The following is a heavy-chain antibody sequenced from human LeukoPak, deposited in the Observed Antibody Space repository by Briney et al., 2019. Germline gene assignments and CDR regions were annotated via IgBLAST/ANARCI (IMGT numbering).Heavy chain of an antibody. V-gene: IGHV3-74*01. CDR2: INSDGSSA. Sequence: GGSLRLSCAASGFSFSSYWMHWVRQAPGKGLVWVSRINSDGSSATYADSVKGRFTISRDNAKNALYLQINSLRAEDTAVYYRARASYDISDYWGQGTLVTVSS. J-gene: IGHJ4*02. D-gene: IGHD3-9*01. CDR1: GFSFSSYW. CDR3: ARASYDISDY.